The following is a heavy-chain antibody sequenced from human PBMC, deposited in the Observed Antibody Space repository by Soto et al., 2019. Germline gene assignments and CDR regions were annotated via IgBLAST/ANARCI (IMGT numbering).Heavy chain of an antibody. J-gene: IGHJ4*02. V-gene: IGHV3-20*01. Sequence: GGSLRPSCAASGFTFDDYGMSWVRQAPGKGLEWVSGINWNGGSTGYADSVKGRFTISRDNAKNSLYLQMNSLRAEDTALYHCARDYGSGSYYTPPAYWGQGTLVTVSS. D-gene: IGHD3-10*01. CDR3: ARDYGSGSYYTPPAY. CDR2: INWNGGST. CDR1: GFTFDDYG.